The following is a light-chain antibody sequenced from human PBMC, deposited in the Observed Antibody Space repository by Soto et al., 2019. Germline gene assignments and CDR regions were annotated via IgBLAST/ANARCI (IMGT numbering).Light chain of an antibody. Sequence: VFPQSPSPPSLSPGERAPLSRRASQSVSSYLAWYQQKPGQAPRLLIYGASTRATGIPARFSGSASGTEFTLTISSLQSEDFAVYYCQQYNNWVTFGQGTRLENK. CDR2: GAS. J-gene: IGKJ5*01. V-gene: IGKV3-15*01. CDR1: QSVSSY. CDR3: QQYNNWVT.